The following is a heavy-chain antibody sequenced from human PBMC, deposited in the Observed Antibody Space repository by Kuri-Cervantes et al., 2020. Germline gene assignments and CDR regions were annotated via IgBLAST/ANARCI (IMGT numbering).Heavy chain of an antibody. CDR2: IYHSGST. CDR3: ARGRPKSYYDSSGYLYDY. V-gene: IGHV4-30-2*01. J-gene: IGHJ4*02. D-gene: IGHD3-22*01. Sequence: SETLSLTCAVSGGSISSGGYSWSWIRQPPGKGLEWIGYIYHSGSTYYNPSLKSRVTISVDRSKNQFSLKLSSVTAADTAVYYCARGRPKSYYDSSGYLYDYWGQGTLVTVSS. CDR1: GGSISSGGYS.